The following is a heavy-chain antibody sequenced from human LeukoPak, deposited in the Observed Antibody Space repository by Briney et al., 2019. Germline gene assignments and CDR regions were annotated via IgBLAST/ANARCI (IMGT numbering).Heavy chain of an antibody. CDR1: GGSLSGYY. V-gene: IGHV4-34*01. D-gene: IGHD6-19*01. CDR2: SNHSGST. Sequence: SETLSLTCAVYGGSLSGYYWSWIRQPPGKGLEWIGESNHSGSTNYNPSLKSRVTISVDTSKTQFSLKLSSVTAADTAVYYCARAVALGSGWNGDAFDIWGHGTMVTVSS. CDR3: ARAVALGSGWNGDAFDI. J-gene: IGHJ3*02.